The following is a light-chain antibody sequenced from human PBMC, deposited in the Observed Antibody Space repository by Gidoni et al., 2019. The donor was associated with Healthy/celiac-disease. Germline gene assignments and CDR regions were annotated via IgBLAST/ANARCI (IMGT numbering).Light chain of an antibody. CDR1: QSLLHSNGYNY. V-gene: IGKV2-28*01. Sequence: IVMCQSARSPPGTPGEPASISCRSSQSLLHSNGYNYLDWYLQKQGQSPQLLIYLGSNRASGVRVRFICSGSGTDCTLNSIRLGAGDFGVYYCRQALLSWTFGQGTKVEIK. J-gene: IGKJ1*01. CDR3: RQALLSWT. CDR2: LGS.